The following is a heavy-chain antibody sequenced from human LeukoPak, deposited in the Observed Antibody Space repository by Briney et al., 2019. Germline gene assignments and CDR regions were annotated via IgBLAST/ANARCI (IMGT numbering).Heavy chain of an antibody. CDR3: ARGYGSGSYPFDY. CDR1: GGSISSYY. Sequence: SETLSLTCTVSGGSISSYYWSWIRQPPGKGLEWIGYIYYSGSTYYNPSLKSRVTISVDTSKNQFSLKLSSVTAADTAVYYCARGYGSGSYPFDYWGQGTLVTVSS. J-gene: IGHJ4*02. D-gene: IGHD3-10*01. CDR2: IYYSGST. V-gene: IGHV4-59*06.